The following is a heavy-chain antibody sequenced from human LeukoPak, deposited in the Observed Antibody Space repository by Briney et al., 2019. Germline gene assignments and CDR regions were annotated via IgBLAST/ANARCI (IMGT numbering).Heavy chain of an antibody. D-gene: IGHD3-9*01. Sequence: GGSLRLSCAASGFTFSSYVMTWVRRTPGKGLEWVSAISGSGGSTYYADSVKGRFTISRDNSENTLYLQMNSLRAEDTAVYYCAKNGYFDWVGSPDQYCFDYWGQGTLVTVSS. J-gene: IGHJ4*02. V-gene: IGHV3-23*01. CDR2: ISGSGGST. CDR1: GFTFSSYV. CDR3: AKNGYFDWVGSPDQYCFDY.